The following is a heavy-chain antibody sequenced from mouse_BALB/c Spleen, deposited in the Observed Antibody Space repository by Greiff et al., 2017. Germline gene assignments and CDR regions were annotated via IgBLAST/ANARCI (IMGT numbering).Heavy chain of an antibody. Sequence: VQGVESGPGLVAPSQSLSITCTASGFSLTSYGVHWVRQPPGKGLEWLGVIWAGGSTNYNSALMSRLSISKDNSKSQVFLKMNSLQTDDTAMYYCARDNHYYDYFDYWGQGTTLTVSS. D-gene: IGHD2-4*01. J-gene: IGHJ2*01. CDR3: ARDNHYYDYFDY. CDR2: IWAGGST. V-gene: IGHV2-9*02. CDR1: GFSLTSYG.